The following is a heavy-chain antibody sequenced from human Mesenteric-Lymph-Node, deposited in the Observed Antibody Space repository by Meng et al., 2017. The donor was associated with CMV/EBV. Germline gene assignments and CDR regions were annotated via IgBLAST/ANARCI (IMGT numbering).Heavy chain of an antibody. CDR2: ISWNSGSI. CDR1: GFTFDDYA. Sequence: SLKISCAASGFTFDDYAMHWVRQAPGKGLEWVSGISWNSGSIGYADSVKGRFTISRDNAKNSPYLQMNSLRAEDTALYYCAKGSSGSYYSGFDYWGQGTLVTVSS. D-gene: IGHD1-26*01. CDR3: AKGSSGSYYSGFDY. J-gene: IGHJ4*02. V-gene: IGHV3-9*01.